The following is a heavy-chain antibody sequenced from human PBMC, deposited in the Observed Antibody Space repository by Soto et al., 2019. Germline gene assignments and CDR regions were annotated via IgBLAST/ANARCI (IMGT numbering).Heavy chain of an antibody. CDR3: AGSLTYYHHTSCYLSFDY. J-gene: IGHJ4*02. CDR1: GGSVKTYY. D-gene: IGHD3-22*01. V-gene: IGHV4-59*02. Sequence: SETLSLTCTVSGGSVKTYYWSWIRQAPGKGLEWIGYIYESGTTNSNPSLKSRVAISVDTSKNQFSLNLSSVTAADTAVYFCAGSLTYYHHTSCYLSFDYWGPGTQVAVSS. CDR2: IYESGTT.